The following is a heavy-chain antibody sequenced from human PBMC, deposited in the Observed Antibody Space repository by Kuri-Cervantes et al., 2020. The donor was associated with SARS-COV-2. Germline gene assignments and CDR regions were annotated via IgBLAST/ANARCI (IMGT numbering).Heavy chain of an antibody. V-gene: IGHV3-21*05. CDR3: ARAASLGEHFDY. Sequence: GGSLRLSCAASGFTFSSYWMTWVRQAPGKGLEWVSYISSSSSYTNYADSVKGRFTISRDNAKNSLYLQMNSLRAEDTAVYYCARAASLGEHFDYWGQGTLVTVSS. J-gene: IGHJ4*02. D-gene: IGHD3-16*01. CDR2: ISSSSSYT. CDR1: GFTFSSYW.